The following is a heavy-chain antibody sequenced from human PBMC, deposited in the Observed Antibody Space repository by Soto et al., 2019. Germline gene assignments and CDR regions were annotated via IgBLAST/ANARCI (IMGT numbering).Heavy chain of an antibody. J-gene: IGHJ4*02. CDR2: IYNSGST. D-gene: IGHD6-25*01. Sequence: SETLSLTCTVSGASISSYYWSWIRQPADKGLEWIGRIYNSGSTNYNPSLKSRVTMSVDTSRNQFSLKLSSVTAADTAVYYCARGRDGYNLFDYWGQGXLVTVSS. CDR3: ARGRDGYNLFDY. V-gene: IGHV4-4*07. CDR1: GASISSYY.